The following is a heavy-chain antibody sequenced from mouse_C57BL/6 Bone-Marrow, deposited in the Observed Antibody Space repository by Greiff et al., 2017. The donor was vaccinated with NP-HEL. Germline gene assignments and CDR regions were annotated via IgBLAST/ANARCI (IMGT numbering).Heavy chain of an antibody. CDR1: GYTFTSYW. J-gene: IGHJ3*01. CDR3: ARDPWFAY. CDR2: IYPSDSET. Sequence: QVQLQQPGAELVRPGSSVKLSCKASGYTFTSYWMDWVKQRPGQGLEWIGNIYPSDSETHYNQKFKDKATLTVDKSSSTAYMQLSSMTSEDSAVYYCARDPWFAYWGQGTLVTVSA. V-gene: IGHV1-61*01.